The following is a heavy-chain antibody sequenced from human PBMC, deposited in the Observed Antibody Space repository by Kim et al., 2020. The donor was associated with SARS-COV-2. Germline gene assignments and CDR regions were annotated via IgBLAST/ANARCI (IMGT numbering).Heavy chain of an antibody. CDR3: ARSYWDCSSTSCYTTLGY. CDR1: GFTFSDYY. D-gene: IGHD2-2*02. CDR2: ISSSSSYT. J-gene: IGHJ4*02. V-gene: IGHV3-11*06. Sequence: GGSLRLSCAASGFTFSDYYMSWIRQAPGKGLEWVSYISSSSSYTNYADSVKGRFTISRDNAKNSLYLQMNSLRAEDTAVYYCARSYWDCSSTSCYTTLGYWGQGTLVTVSS.